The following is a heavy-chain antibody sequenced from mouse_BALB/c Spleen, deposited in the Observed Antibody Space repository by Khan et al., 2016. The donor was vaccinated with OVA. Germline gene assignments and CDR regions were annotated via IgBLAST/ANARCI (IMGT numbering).Heavy chain of an antibody. J-gene: IGHJ3*01. CDR2: IYPFSGAT. Sequence: VQLKQSGPELMKPGASVKISCKASGYSFTSYYIHWMIESHGTSLEWIGYIYPFSGATTYNQKFKGKATLTVDKSSNPAYMHLRNLTSEDSAVYYCTRHGYVAWFTYWGQGTLVTVSA. CDR3: TRHGYVAWFTY. CDR1: GYSFTSYY. D-gene: IGHD2-2*01. V-gene: IGHV1-31*01.